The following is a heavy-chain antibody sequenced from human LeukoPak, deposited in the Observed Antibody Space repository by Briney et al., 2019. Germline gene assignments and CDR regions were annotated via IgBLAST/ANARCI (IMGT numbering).Heavy chain of an antibody. V-gene: IGHV3-30*18. J-gene: IGHJ4*02. CDR1: GFTFSSYG. D-gene: IGHD3-10*01. CDR2: ISYGGSNK. CDR3: AKGGSYYGSGSYYPTEHFDY. Sequence: QPGGSLRLSCAASGFTFSSYGMHWVRQAPGKGLEWVAVISYGGSNKYYADSVKGRFTISRDNSKNTLYLQMNSLRAEDTAVYYCAKGGSYYGSGSYYPTEHFDYWGQGTLVTVSS.